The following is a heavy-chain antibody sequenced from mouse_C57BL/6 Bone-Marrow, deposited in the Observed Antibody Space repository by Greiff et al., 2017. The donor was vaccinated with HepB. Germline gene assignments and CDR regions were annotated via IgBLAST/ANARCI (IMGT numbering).Heavy chain of an antibody. J-gene: IGHJ2*01. CDR3: ARARDGNYVDFDY. Sequence: QVQLQQPGAELVMPGASVKLSCKASGYTFTSYWMHWVKQRPGQGLEWIGEIDPSDSYTNYNQKFKGKSTLTVDKSSSTAYMQLSSLTAEDAAVYYCARARDGNYVDFDYWGQGTTLTVSS. CDR2: IDPSDSYT. V-gene: IGHV1-69*01. CDR1: GYTFTSYW. D-gene: IGHD2-1*01.